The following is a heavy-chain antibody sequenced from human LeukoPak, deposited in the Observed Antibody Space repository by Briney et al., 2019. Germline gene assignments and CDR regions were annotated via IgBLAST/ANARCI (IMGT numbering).Heavy chain of an antibody. CDR3: ARAPSYDSPSYYYYYGMDV. D-gene: IGHD3-22*01. CDR2: IYYSGST. CDR1: GGSISSSSYY. Sequence: SETLSLTCTVSGGSISSSSYYWSWIRQPPGKGLEWIGYIYYSGSTNYNPSFKSRVTISVDTSKNQFSLKLSSVTAADTAVYYCARAPSYDSPSYYYYYGMDVWGQGTTVTVSS. V-gene: IGHV4-61*01. J-gene: IGHJ6*02.